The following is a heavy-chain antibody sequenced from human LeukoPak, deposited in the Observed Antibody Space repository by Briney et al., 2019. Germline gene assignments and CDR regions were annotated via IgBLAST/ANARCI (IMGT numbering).Heavy chain of an antibody. CDR1: GYTFTGYY. J-gene: IGHJ3*02. CDR2: INPNSGGT. CDR3: ARDLIAMGPHDAFDI. Sequence: ASVKVSCTASGYTFTGYYMHWVRQAPGQGLEWMGWINPNSGGTSYAQKFQGRVTMTRDTSISTAYMELSRLRSDDTAVYYCARDLIAMGPHDAFDIWGQGTMVTVSS. D-gene: IGHD5-18*01. V-gene: IGHV1-2*02.